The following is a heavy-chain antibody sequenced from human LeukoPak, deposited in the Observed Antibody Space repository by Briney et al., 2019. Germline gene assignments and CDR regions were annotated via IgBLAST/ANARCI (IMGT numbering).Heavy chain of an antibody. D-gene: IGHD1-1*01. J-gene: IGHJ4*02. CDR2: INTDGSST. CDR3: ARAVRGTVQLGY. V-gene: IGHV3-74*01. Sequence: GRSLRLSCAASGFTFSSYWMHWVRQAPGKGLVWVSRINTDGSSTSYADSVKGRFTISRDNAKNTLYLQMNSLRAEDTAVYYCARAVRGTVQLGYWGQRPVLTVSS. CDR1: GFTFSSYW.